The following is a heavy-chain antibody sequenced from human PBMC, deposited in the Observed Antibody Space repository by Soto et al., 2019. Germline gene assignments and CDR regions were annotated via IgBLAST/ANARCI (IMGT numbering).Heavy chain of an antibody. Sequence: QVQLVQSGAEVKKPGSSVKVSCKASGGTFSSYTISWVRQAPGQGLEWMGRIIPILGIANYAQKFQCRVRMTADKSTSTDYMELSSLRSEDTAVYYCARGGHWSSTSCEPSSYYYYYYMDVWGKGTTVTVSS. CDR1: GGTFSSYT. J-gene: IGHJ6*03. V-gene: IGHV1-69*02. CDR3: ARGGHWSSTSCEPSSYYYYYYMDV. CDR2: IIPILGIA. D-gene: IGHD2-2*01.